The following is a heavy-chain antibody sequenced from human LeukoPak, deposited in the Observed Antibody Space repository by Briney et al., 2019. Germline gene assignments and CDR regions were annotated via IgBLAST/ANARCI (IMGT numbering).Heavy chain of an antibody. D-gene: IGHD3-10*01. CDR3: ARSLGSETYYGVFRDSHAFDI. Sequence: ASVKVSCKASGYTFTSHYLHWVRQAPGQGLEWMGIINPSVGGTSYEQKFQDRVTMTRDMSTNTVHMELSSLRSEDTAVYYCARSLGSETYYGVFRDSHAFDIWGQRTMVIVSS. V-gene: IGHV1-46*01. CDR2: INPSVGGT. J-gene: IGHJ3*02. CDR1: GYTFTSHY.